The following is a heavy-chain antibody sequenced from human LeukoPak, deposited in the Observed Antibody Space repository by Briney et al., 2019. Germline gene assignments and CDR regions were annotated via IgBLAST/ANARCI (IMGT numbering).Heavy chain of an antibody. CDR3: ARDYYGSGSYYNSNYYYYYMDV. V-gene: IGHV3-48*03. Sequence: GGSLRLSCAASGFTFSSYEMNWVRQAPGKGLEWVSYISSSGSTIYYADSVKGRFTISRDNAKNSLNLQMNSLRAEDTAVYYCARDYYGSGSYYNSNYYYYYMDVWGKGTTVTVSS. CDR1: GFTFSSYE. D-gene: IGHD3-10*01. J-gene: IGHJ6*03. CDR2: ISSSGSTI.